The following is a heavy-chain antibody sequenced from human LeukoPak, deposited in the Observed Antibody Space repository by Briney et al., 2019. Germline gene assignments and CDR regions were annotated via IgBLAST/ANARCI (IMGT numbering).Heavy chain of an antibody. J-gene: IGHJ4*02. CDR1: GFTFDDYA. D-gene: IGHD5/OR15-5a*01. CDR3: ARFYENYYFDY. Sequence: GGSLRLSCAASGFTFDDYAMHWVRQAPGKGLEWVSGISWNSGSIGYADSVKGRFTISRDNSKNTLYLQMNSLRAEDTAVYYCARFYENYYFDYWGQGTLVTVSS. CDR2: ISWNSGSI. V-gene: IGHV3-9*01.